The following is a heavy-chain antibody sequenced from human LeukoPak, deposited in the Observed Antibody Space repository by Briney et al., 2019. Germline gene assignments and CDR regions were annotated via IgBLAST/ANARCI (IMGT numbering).Heavy chain of an antibody. CDR1: GFTFSSYA. Sequence: PSGGSLRLSCAASGFTFSSYAMSWVRQAPGKGLEWVSAISGSGGSTYYADSVKGRFTISRDNSKNTLYLQMNSLRAEDTAVYYCANEAMEWLRFGHYFDYWGQGTLVNVSS. CDR2: ISGSGGST. CDR3: ANEAMEWLRFGHYFDY. V-gene: IGHV3-23*01. J-gene: IGHJ4*02. D-gene: IGHD5-12*01.